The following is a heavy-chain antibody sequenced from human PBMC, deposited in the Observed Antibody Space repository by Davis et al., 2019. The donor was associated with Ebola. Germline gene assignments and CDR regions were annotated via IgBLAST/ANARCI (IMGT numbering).Heavy chain of an antibody. Sequence: GGSLRLSCAASGFTFSSYSMNWVRQAPGKGLEWVSYISSSSSTIYYADSVKGRFTISRDNAKNSLYLQMNSLRDEDTAVYYCARDLAGYCSGGSCYGIYYYYYYGMDVWGKGTTVTVSS. CDR3: ARDLAGYCSGGSCYGIYYYYYYGMDV. V-gene: IGHV3-48*02. CDR1: GFTFSSYS. CDR2: ISSSSSTI. J-gene: IGHJ6*04. D-gene: IGHD2-15*01.